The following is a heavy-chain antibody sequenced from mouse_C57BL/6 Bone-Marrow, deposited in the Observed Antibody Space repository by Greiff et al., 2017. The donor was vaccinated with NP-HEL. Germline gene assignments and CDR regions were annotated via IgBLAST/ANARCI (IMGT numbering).Heavy chain of an antibody. CDR2: IHPNSGST. CDR3: ARLPYYHGSSYDY. Sequence: QVQLQQPGAELVKPGASVKLSCKASGYTFTSYWMHWVKQRPGQGLEWIGMIHPNSGSTNYNEKFKSKATLTVDKSSSTAYMQLSSLTSEDSAVYYCARLPYYHGSSYDYWGQGTTLTVSS. D-gene: IGHD1-1*01. J-gene: IGHJ2*01. CDR1: GYTFTSYW. V-gene: IGHV1-64*01.